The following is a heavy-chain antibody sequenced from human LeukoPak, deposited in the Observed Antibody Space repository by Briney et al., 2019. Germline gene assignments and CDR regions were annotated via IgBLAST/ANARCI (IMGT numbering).Heavy chain of an antibody. J-gene: IGHJ4*02. D-gene: IGHD3-10*01. CDR2: IYYSGST. V-gene: IGHV4-59*12. CDR1: GGSISSYY. Sequence: PSETLSLTCTVSGGSISSYYWSWIRQPPGKGLEWIGYIYYSGSTNYNPSLKSRVTMSVDTSKNQFSLSLTSVTAADTAVYYCARVSLVRGGPDFYFDYWGQGTLVTVSS. CDR3: ARVSLVRGGPDFYFDY.